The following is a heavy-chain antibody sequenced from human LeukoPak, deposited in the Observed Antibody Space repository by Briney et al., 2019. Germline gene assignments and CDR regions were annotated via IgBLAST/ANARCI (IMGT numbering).Heavy chain of an antibody. D-gene: IGHD6-19*01. J-gene: IGHJ5*02. V-gene: IGHV4-34*01. Sequence: SETLSLTCAVYGGSFSGNYWSWIRQPPGKGLEWIGDINHSGTTNYSPSLKSRVTISVDTSKNQFSLKLSSVTAADTAVYYCARQPTFVSSGWYTGHNWFDPWGQGTLVTVSS. CDR3: ARQPTFVSSGWYTGHNWFDP. CDR1: GGSFSGNY. CDR2: INHSGTT.